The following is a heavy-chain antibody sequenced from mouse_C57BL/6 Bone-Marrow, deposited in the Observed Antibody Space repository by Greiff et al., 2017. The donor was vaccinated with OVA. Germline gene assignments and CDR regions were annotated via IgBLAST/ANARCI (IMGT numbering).Heavy chain of an antibody. CDR1: GYTFTSYW. D-gene: IGHD1-1*01. Sequence: QVQLKQPGAELVKPGASVKLSCKASGYTFTSYWMQWVKQRPGQGLEWIGEIDPSDSYTNYNQKFKGKATLTVDTSSSTAYMQLSSLTSEDSAVYYCARNYYYGRNYFDYWGQGTTLTVSS. CDR3: ARNYYYGRNYFDY. CDR2: IDPSDSYT. J-gene: IGHJ2*01. V-gene: IGHV1-50*01.